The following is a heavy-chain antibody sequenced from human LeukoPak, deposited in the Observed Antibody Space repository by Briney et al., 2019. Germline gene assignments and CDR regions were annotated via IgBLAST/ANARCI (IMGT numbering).Heavy chain of an antibody. D-gene: IGHD3-16*02. CDR1: GGSFSGYY. CDR2: INHSGST. J-gene: IGHJ5*02. Sequence: SETLSLTCAVYGGSFSGYYWSWIRQPPGKGLEWIGEINHSGSTNYNPSLKSRVTISVDTSKNQLSLKLSSVTAADTAVYYCARADPRELSVWFDPWGQGTLVTVSS. V-gene: IGHV4-34*01. CDR3: ARADPRELSVWFDP.